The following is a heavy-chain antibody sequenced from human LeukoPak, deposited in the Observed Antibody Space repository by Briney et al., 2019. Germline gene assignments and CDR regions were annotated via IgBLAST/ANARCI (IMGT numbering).Heavy chain of an antibody. D-gene: IGHD6-19*01. CDR2: IYYSGST. J-gene: IGHJ4*02. V-gene: IGHV4-59*01. Sequence: SETLSLTCTVSGGSISSYYWSWIRQPPGKGLEWIGYIYYSGSTNYNPSLKSRVTISVDTSKNQFSLKLSSVTAADTAVYYCARDSSPYSSGWETGFDYWGQGILVTVSS. CDR1: GGSISSYY. CDR3: ARDSSPYSSGWETGFDY.